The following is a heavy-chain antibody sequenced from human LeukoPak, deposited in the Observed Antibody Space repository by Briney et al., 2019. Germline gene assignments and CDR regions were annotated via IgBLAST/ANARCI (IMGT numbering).Heavy chain of an antibody. CDR3: AKQHQININYFDS. J-gene: IGHJ4*02. V-gene: IGHV3-20*04. CDR2: INWNGGST. CDR1: GFTFDEYG. Sequence: GGSLRLSCAASGFTFDEYGMSWVRQAPGEGLGWGSGINWNGGSTGYADPVKGRFTISRHNSKNTLYLQMNSLRVEDAAVYYCAKQHQININYFDSWGQGTLVTVSS. D-gene: IGHD1/OR15-1a*01.